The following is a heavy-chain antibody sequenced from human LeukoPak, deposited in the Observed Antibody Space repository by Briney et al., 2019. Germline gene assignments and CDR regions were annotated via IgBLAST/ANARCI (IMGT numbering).Heavy chain of an antibody. V-gene: IGHV4-59*08. D-gene: IGHD6-6*01. CDR3: ARCRARDAFDI. Sequence: SETLSLTCTVSGGSISSYYWSRIRQPPGKGLEWIGYIYYSGSTNYNPSLKSRVTISVDTSKNQFSLKLSSVTAADTAVYYCARCRARDAFDIWGQGTMVTVSS. J-gene: IGHJ3*02. CDR2: IYYSGST. CDR1: GGSISSYY.